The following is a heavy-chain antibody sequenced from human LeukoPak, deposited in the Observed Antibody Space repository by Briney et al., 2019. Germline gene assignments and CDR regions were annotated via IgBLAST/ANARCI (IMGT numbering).Heavy chain of an antibody. Sequence: SETLSLTCTISGGSISSYYWSWIRQPPGKGLEWIGYVDYRGNTNYNPSLMSRVTISIDTSKSLFSLKLNSVTAADTAVYYCARVEVGAANRQWYGMDVWGQGTTVTVSS. D-gene: IGHD2-15*01. CDR1: GGSISSYY. J-gene: IGHJ6*02. CDR2: VDYRGNT. CDR3: ARVEVGAANRQWYGMDV. V-gene: IGHV4-59*01.